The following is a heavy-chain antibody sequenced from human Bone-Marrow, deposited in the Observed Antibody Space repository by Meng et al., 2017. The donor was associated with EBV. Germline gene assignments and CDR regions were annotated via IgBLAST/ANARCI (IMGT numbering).Heavy chain of an antibody. CDR1: GDAFSNYP. Sequence: VLPGEAGGEEKETGSTVKCSGEASGDAFSNYPLSWVRQATGQGLEWVGVIKPSDGTTTDAQKFQGRVIMTRDTSTNIVYMELSRLTGEDTAVYYCARDLKSTVTTNWLDPWGQGTLVTASS. CDR2: IKPSDGTT. J-gene: IGHJ5*02. D-gene: IGHD4-17*01. CDR3: ARDLKSTVTTNWLDP. V-gene: IGHV1-46*01.